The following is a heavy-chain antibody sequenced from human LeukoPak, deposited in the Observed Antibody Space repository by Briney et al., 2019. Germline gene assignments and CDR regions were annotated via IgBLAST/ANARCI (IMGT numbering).Heavy chain of an antibody. D-gene: IGHD4-11*01. CDR1: GGSISSSYYY. CDR2: IYYSGST. J-gene: IGHJ6*03. Sequence: SETLSLTCTVSGGSISSSYYYWGWIRQPPGKGLEWIGTIYYSGSTYYNPSLKSRVTISVDTSKNQFSLKLSSVTAADTAVYYCARVAYSPYYYMDVWGKGTTVTVSS. V-gene: IGHV4-39*07. CDR3: ARVAYSPYYYMDV.